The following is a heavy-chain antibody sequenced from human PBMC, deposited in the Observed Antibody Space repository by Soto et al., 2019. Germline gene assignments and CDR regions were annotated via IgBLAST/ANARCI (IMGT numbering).Heavy chain of an antibody. D-gene: IGHD3-22*01. CDR2: VSNTGGSS. CDR3: TKDSDSSGHYFGGWFDP. V-gene: IGHV3-23*01. Sequence: PGGSLRLSCTASGFTFSDYAMTWVRQAPGKGLEWVSSVSNTGGSSFYADSVKGRFAISRDSSRNTLYLQINSLRAEDTAMYYCTKDSDSSGHYFGGWFDPWGQGTLVTVSS. J-gene: IGHJ5*02. CDR1: GFTFSDYA.